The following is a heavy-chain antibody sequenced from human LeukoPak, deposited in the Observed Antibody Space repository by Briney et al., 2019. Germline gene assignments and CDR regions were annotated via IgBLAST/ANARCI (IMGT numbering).Heavy chain of an antibody. CDR1: GFTFSSYW. Sequence: GGSLRLSCAASGFTFSSYWMHWVRHAPGKGLVWVSRINSDGSSTSYADSVKGRFTISRDNAKNTLYLQMNSLRAEDTAVYYCARDPGNGVPRGYWGQGTLVTVSS. V-gene: IGHV3-74*01. CDR2: INSDGSST. J-gene: IGHJ4*02. D-gene: IGHD4-4*01. CDR3: ARDPGNGVPRGY.